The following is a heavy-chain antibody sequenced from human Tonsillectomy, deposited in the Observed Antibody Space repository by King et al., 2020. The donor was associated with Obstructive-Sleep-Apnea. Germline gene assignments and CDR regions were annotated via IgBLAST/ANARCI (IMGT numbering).Heavy chain of an antibody. CDR3: ATGTGYCSSTSCYEFDP. V-gene: IGHV4-39*07. Sequence: QMQLQESGPGLVEPSETLSLTCTVSGGSISSTSYYWGWIRQPPGKGLEWIGSMYYSGSTYYNPSLKSRVTISVDTSKNQFSLKLSSVTAADTAVYYCATGTGYCSSTSCYEFDPWGQGTLVTVSS. CDR1: GGSISSTSYY. D-gene: IGHD2-2*01. CDR2: MYYSGST. J-gene: IGHJ5*02.